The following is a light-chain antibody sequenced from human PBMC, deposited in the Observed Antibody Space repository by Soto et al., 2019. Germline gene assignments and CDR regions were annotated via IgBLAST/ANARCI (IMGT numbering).Light chain of an antibody. Sequence: QSVLTQPASVSGSPGQSITISCTGGSRDVGGYNLVSWYQQHPGKVPKLIIYEGNQRPSGVSNRFSGSKSGNTASLTISRLQAEDEADYYCCSFAGSLYVFGTGTKVTVL. CDR2: EGN. J-gene: IGLJ1*01. CDR3: CSFAGSLYV. V-gene: IGLV2-23*01. CDR1: SRDVGGYNL.